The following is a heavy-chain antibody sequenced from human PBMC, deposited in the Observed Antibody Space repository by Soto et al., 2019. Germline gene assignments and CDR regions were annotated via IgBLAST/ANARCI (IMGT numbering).Heavy chain of an antibody. CDR1: GFTFSSYG. Sequence: GGSLRLSCAASGFTFSSYGMHWVRQAPGKGLEWVAVIWYDGSNKYYADSVKGRFTISRDNSKNTLYLQMNSLRAEDTAVYYCARDLKDTRLSYYFDYWGQGTLVTVSS. J-gene: IGHJ4*02. V-gene: IGHV3-33*01. CDR3: ARDLKDTRLSYYFDY. CDR2: IWYDGSNK. D-gene: IGHD3-16*01.